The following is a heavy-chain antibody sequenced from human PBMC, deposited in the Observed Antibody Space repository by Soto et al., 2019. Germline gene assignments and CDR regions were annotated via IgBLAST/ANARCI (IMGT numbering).Heavy chain of an antibody. V-gene: IGHV3-33*01. CDR2: IWYDGSNK. Sequence: QVQLVESGGGVVQPGRSLRLSCAASGFTFSSYGMHWVRQAPGKGLEWVAVIWYDGSNKYYADSVKGRFTISRDNSKNTLYLQMNSLRDEDTAVYYSARGSSSWYYFDYWGQGTLVTVSS. CDR1: GFTFSSYG. D-gene: IGHD6-13*01. CDR3: ARGSSSWYYFDY. J-gene: IGHJ4*02.